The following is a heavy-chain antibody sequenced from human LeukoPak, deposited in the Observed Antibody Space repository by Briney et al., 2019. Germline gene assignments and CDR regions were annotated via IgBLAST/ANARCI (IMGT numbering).Heavy chain of an antibody. CDR2: ISAYNGNT. CDR3: VTLIAAAGTLNY. V-gene: IGHV1-18*01. CDR1: GYTFTSYG. D-gene: IGHD6-13*01. J-gene: IGHJ4*02. Sequence: GASVKVSCRASGYTFTSYGISWVRQAPGQGLEWMGWISAYNGNTNYAQKLQGRVTMTTDTSTSTAYMELRSLRSDDTAVYYCVTLIAAAGTLNYWGQGTLVTVSS.